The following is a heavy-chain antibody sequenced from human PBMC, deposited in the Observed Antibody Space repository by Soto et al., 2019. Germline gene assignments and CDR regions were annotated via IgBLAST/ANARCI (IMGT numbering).Heavy chain of an antibody. J-gene: IGHJ4*02. Sequence: EVQLVESGGGLVQPGGSLRLSCAASGFTFSTYSINWVRQAPGKGLEWISYISDNSSVIYYADAVKGRFTISRDNAKNSLYLQMNSLRDEDTAVYYCARDRDAYCSKGICSGPYFDYWGQRTLVTVSS. D-gene: IGHD2-8*01. CDR1: GFTFSTYS. CDR2: ISDNSSVI. V-gene: IGHV3-48*02. CDR3: ARDRDAYCSKGICSGPYFDY.